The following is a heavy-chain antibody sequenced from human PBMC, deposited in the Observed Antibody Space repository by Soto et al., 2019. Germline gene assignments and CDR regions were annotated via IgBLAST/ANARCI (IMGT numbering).Heavy chain of an antibody. CDR1: GGSISSGDYY. Sequence: SSETLSLTCTVSGGSISSGDYYWSWIRQPPGKGLEWIGYIYYSGSTYYNPSLKSRVTISVDTSKNQFSLKLSSVTAADTAVYYCARDQREYYYDSSGDYYYYGMDVWGQGTTVTVSS. D-gene: IGHD3-22*01. J-gene: IGHJ6*02. CDR3: ARDQREYYYDSSGDYYYYGMDV. CDR2: IYYSGST. V-gene: IGHV4-30-4*01.